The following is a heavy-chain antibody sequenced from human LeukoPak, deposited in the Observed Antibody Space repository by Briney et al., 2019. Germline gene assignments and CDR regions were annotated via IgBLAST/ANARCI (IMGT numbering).Heavy chain of an antibody. CDR1: GITFDDYA. D-gene: IGHD3-22*01. CDR2: ISWNRGSI. CDR3: AKGISSGYPDAFDI. Sequence: PGRSLRLSCAAPGITFDDYAMHWVRQAPGKGLEWVSGISWNRGSIGYADSVKGRFTISRDNAKNSLYLQMNSLRAEDMALYYCAKGISSGYPDAFDIWGQGTMVTVSS. J-gene: IGHJ3*02. V-gene: IGHV3-9*03.